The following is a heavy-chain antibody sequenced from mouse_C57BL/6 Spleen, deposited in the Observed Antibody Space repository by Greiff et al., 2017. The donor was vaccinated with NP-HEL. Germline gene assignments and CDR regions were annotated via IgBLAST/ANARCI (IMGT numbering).Heavy chain of an antibody. V-gene: IGHV1-69*01. J-gene: IGHJ4*01. CDR1: GYTFTSYW. CDR2: IDPSDSYT. CDR3: AKGGYAMDY. Sequence: QVQLQQPGAELVMPGASVKLSCKASGYTFTSYWMHWVKQRPGQGLEWIGEIDPSDSYTNYNQKFKGKSTLTVDKSSSTAYMQLSSLTSEDSAVYYCAKGGYAMDYFGQGTSVTVSS.